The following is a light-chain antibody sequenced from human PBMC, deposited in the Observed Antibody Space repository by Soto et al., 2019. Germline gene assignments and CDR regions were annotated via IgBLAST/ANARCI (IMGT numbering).Light chain of an antibody. CDR1: SSDVGGYNY. CDR2: EVS. CDR3: SSYTSSSTRLYV. J-gene: IGLJ1*01. V-gene: IGLV2-14*01. Sequence: QSALTQPASVSGSPGQSITISCTRTSSDVGGYNYVSWHQQHPGKAPKLMIYEVSNRPSGVSNRFSGSKSGNTASLTISGLQAEDEADYYCSSYTSSSTRLYVFGTGTKLTVL.